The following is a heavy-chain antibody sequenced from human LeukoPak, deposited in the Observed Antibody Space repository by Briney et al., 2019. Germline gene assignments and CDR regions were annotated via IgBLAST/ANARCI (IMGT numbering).Heavy chain of an antibody. V-gene: IGHV4-59*08. CDR3: ASIAAPLDYYYYYMDV. J-gene: IGHJ6*03. CDR1: GGSISSYY. CDR2: IYYSGST. Sequence: SETLSLTCTVSGGSISSYYWSWIRQPPGKGLEWIGYIYYSGSTNYNPSLKSRVTISVDTSKNQFSLKLSSVTAADTAVYYCASIAAPLDYYYYYMDVWGKGTTVTVSS. D-gene: IGHD6-6*01.